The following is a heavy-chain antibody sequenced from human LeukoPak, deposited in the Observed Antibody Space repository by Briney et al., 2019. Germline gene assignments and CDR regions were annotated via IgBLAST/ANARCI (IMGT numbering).Heavy chain of an antibody. Sequence: ASVKVSCKVSGYTLTELSMHWVRQAPGKGLEWMEGFDPEDGETIYAQKFQGRVTMTEDTSTDTAYMELSSLRSEDTAVYYCATGRIEMATYAFDIWGQGTMVTVSS. CDR2: FDPEDGET. V-gene: IGHV1-24*01. J-gene: IGHJ3*02. D-gene: IGHD5-24*01. CDR1: GYTLTELS. CDR3: ATGRIEMATYAFDI.